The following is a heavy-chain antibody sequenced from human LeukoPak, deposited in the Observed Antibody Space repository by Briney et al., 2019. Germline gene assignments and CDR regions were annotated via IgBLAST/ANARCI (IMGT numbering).Heavy chain of an antibody. CDR3: ARQVAAAGSNY. D-gene: IGHD6-13*01. V-gene: IGHV4-39*01. CDR2: IYYTGRT. J-gene: IGHJ4*02. Sequence: TFSSYAMSWVRQPPGKGLEWIGSIYYTGRTYSNPSLRSRVTISVDTSKNQFSLKLSSVTASDTAVYYCARQVAAAGSNYWGQGTLVTVSS. CDR1: TFSSYA.